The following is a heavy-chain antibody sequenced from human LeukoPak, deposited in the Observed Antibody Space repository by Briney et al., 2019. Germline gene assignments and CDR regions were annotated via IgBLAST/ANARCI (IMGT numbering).Heavy chain of an antibody. CDR1: GFTFSSSS. J-gene: IGHJ4*02. V-gene: IGHV3-21*04. CDR3: AKDSRYCSSTSCYEEGQLAYYFDY. Sequence: GGSLRLSCAASGFTFSSSSMNWVRQAPGKGLEWVSSISSSSSYIYYADSVKGRFTISRDNAKNSLYLQMNSLRAEDTAVYYCAKDSRYCSSTSCYEEGQLAYYFDYWGQGTLVTVSS. D-gene: IGHD2-2*01. CDR2: ISSSSSYI.